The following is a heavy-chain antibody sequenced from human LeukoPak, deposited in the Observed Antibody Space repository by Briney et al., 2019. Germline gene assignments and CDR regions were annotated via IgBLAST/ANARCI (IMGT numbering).Heavy chain of an antibody. CDR3: AKDHPSFGWPAFDS. CDR2: ISGSGAYT. Sequence: PGGSLRLSCAASGFTFSSYAMTWVRQAPGKGLEWVSTISGSGAYTYYADTVKGRFTISRDNFENTVSLQMNSLRAEDTALYFCAKDHPSFGWPAFDSWGQGTLVTVSS. J-gene: IGHJ4*02. D-gene: IGHD3-9*01. CDR1: GFTFSSYA. V-gene: IGHV3-23*01.